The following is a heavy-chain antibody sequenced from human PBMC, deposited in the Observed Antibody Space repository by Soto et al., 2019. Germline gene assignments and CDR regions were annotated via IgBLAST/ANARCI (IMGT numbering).Heavy chain of an antibody. CDR2: SSWNSVNI. J-gene: IGHJ6*02. CDR3: VKVQAYDGNSNV. CDR1: GFTFEDYA. Sequence: GGSLRLSCAASGFTFEDYAIHWVRQAPGKGLEWVSGSSWNSVNIAYADSVKGRFTISRDNAKNSLYLQMNSLRADDTAMYYCVKVQAYDGNSNVWGPGTAVTVSS. D-gene: IGHD5-12*01. V-gene: IGHV3-9*01.